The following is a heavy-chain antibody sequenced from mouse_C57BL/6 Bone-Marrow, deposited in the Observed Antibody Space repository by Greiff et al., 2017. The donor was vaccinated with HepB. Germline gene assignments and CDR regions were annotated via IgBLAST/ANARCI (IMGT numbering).Heavy chain of an antibody. J-gene: IGHJ2*01. CDR1: GYAFSSYW. CDR3: ARYYGSSSPFDY. D-gene: IGHD1-1*01. V-gene: IGHV1-80*01. CDR2: IYPGDGDT. Sequence: VQLQESGAELVKPGASVKISCKASGYAFSSYWMNWVKQRPGKGLEWIGQIYPGDGDTNYNGKFKGKATLTADKSSSTAYMQLSSLTSEDSAVDFCARYYGSSSPFDYWGQGTTLTVSS.